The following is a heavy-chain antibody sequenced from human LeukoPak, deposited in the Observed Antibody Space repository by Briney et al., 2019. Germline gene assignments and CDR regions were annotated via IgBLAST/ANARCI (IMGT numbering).Heavy chain of an antibody. Sequence: SSETLSLTCTVSGGSISSSSSYWGWIRQPPGKGLEWFGSIYYSRSSFDNPALKRRATISVDTSKNQFSMKLSSVTAADTAVYYCARHRSGWLQSSFDYWGQGTLVTVSS. CDR3: ARHRSGWLQSSFDY. CDR2: IYYSRSS. V-gene: IGHV4-39*01. D-gene: IGHD5-24*01. J-gene: IGHJ4*02. CDR1: GGSISSSSSY.